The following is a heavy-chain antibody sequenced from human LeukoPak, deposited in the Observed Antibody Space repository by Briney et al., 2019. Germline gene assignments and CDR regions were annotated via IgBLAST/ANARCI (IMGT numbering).Heavy chain of an antibody. CDR1: GFTFTNYA. Sequence: GGSLRPSCAASGFTFTNYAMNWVRQAPGKGLEWGSAISGRGGSSSYADSVRGRFTISRDNCNNILYLQMNSLRAEDTAVYYCAKPLRDAGSFNYPYFDFWGQGTLVTVSS. D-gene: IGHD5-24*01. V-gene: IGHV3-23*01. J-gene: IGHJ4*02. CDR2: ISGRGGSS. CDR3: AKPLRDAGSFNYPYFDF.